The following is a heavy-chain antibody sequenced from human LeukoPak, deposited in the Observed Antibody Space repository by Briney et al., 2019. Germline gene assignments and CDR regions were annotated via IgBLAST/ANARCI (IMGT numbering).Heavy chain of an antibody. CDR2: IVVGSGNT. CDR1: GFTFTSSA. J-gene: IGHJ4*02. Sequence: ASVKVSCKASGFTFTSSAVQWVRQARGQRLEWIGWIVVGSGNTNYAQKFQERVTITRDMSTSTAYMELSSLRSEDTAVYYCAANGYCGGDCNPNNPPAFDYWGQGTLVTVSS. D-gene: IGHD2-21*02. CDR3: AANGYCGGDCNPNNPPAFDY. V-gene: IGHV1-58*01.